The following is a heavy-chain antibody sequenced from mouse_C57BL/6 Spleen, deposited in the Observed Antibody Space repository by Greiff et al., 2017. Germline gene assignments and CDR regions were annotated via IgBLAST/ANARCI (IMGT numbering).Heavy chain of an antibody. CDR3: ARRTGAYWYFDV. Sequence: VQLQQPGAELVMPGASVKLSCKASGYTFTSYWMHWVKQRPGQGLEWIGEIDPSDSYTNYNQKFKGKSTLTVDKSSSTAYMQLSSLTSEDSAVYYCARRTGAYWYFDVWGTGTTVTVSS. CDR1: GYTFTSYW. V-gene: IGHV1-69*01. D-gene: IGHD4-1*01. CDR2: IDPSDSYT. J-gene: IGHJ1*03.